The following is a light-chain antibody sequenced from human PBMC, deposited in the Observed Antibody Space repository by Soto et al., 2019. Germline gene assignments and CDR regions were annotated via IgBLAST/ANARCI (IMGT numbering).Light chain of an antibody. J-gene: IGKJ1*01. CDR3: LLDYSYFWA. Sequence: AIQVTQSPSSLSASVGDSVTITCRTSQGIRSALGWYQQKPGKVPKLLIYAASTLRSGVPSRFRGSGSGRDFTLTIISLQPEDFATDYCLLDYSYFWAFGQGTKVDNK. CDR2: AAS. CDR1: QGIRSA. V-gene: IGKV1-6*01.